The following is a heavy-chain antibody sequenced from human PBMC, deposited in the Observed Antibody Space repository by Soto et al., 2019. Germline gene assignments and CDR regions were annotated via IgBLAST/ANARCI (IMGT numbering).Heavy chain of an antibody. CDR2: INHSGST. CDR1: GGSFSGYY. CDR3: ARVVRRAVAGTRAFPRYFDL. J-gene: IGHJ2*01. V-gene: IGHV4-34*01. D-gene: IGHD6-19*01. Sequence: QVQLQQWGAGLLKPSGTLSLTCAVYGGSFSGYYWSWIRQPPGKGLEWIGEINHSGSTNYNPSLKSRVTISVDTSKNQFSLKLSSVTAADTAVYYCARVVRRAVAGTRAFPRYFDLWGRGTLVTVSS.